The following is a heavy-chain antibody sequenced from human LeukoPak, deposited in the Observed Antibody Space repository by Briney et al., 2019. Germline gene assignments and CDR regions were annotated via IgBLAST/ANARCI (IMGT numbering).Heavy chain of an antibody. D-gene: IGHD6-6*01. CDR3: ARSRPIAARPPDY. CDR2: INPNSGGT. Sequence: ASVKVSCKASGYTFTDYFMHWVRQAPGQGLEWMGWINPNSGGTNYAQKFQGRVTMTRDTSISTAYMELSRLRSDDTAVYYCARSRPIAARPPDYWGQGTLVTVSS. V-gene: IGHV1-2*02. CDR1: GYTFTDYF. J-gene: IGHJ4*02.